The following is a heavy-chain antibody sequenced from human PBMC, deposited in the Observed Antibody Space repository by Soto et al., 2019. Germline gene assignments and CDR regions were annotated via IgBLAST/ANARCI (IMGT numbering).Heavy chain of an antibody. D-gene: IGHD6-19*01. CDR3: AKGSGWYPPGYFDY. Sequence: PGGSLRLSCAASGFTFDDYAMHWVRQAPGKGLEWVSGISWNSGSIGYADSVKGRFTISRDNAKNSLYLQMNSLRAEDTALYFCAKGSGWYPPGYFDYWGQGTLVTVSS. CDR2: ISWNSGSI. CDR1: GFTFDDYA. V-gene: IGHV3-9*01. J-gene: IGHJ4*02.